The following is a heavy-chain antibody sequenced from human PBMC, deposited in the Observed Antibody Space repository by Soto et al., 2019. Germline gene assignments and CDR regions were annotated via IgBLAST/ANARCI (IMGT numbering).Heavy chain of an antibody. CDR2: IKSKTDGGTT. D-gene: IGHD2-2*01. Sequence: GGSLRLSCAASGFTFSNAWMNWVRQAPGKGLEWVGRIKSKTDGGTTDYAAPVKGRFTISRVDSKNTLYLQRNSLKTEDTAVYYCTTVTASLVPAAPRYYYYYGMDVWGQGTTVTVSS. V-gene: IGHV3-15*07. CDR1: GFTFSNAW. J-gene: IGHJ6*02. CDR3: TTVTASLVPAAPRYYYYYGMDV.